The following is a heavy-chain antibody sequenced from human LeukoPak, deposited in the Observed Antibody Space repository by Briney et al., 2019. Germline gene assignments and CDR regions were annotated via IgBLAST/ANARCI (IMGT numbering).Heavy chain of an antibody. CDR3: AGDCSGGSCYPYAGY. CDR2: IIPIFGTA. Sequence: GASVKVSCKASGGTFSSYAISWVRQAPGQGLEWMGRIIPIFGTANYAQKFQGRVTITTDESTSTAYMELSSLRSEDTAVYYCAGDCSGGSCYPYAGYWGQGTLVTVSS. J-gene: IGHJ4*02. V-gene: IGHV1-69*05. D-gene: IGHD2-15*01. CDR1: GGTFSSYA.